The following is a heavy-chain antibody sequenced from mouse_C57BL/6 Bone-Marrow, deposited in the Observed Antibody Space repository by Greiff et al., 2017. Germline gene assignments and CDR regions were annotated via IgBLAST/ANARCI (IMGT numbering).Heavy chain of an antibody. D-gene: IGHD1-1*01. CDR2: IYPRSGNT. Sequence: LVESGAELARPGASVKLSCKASGYTFTSYGISWVKQRTGQGLEWIGEIYPRSGNTYYNEKFKGKATLTADTSSSTAYMELRSLTSEASAVYFCARLYYYGRDCYFEVWGTGTTVTVAS. J-gene: IGHJ1*03. V-gene: IGHV1-81*01. CDR3: ARLYYYGRDCYFEV. CDR1: GYTFTSYG.